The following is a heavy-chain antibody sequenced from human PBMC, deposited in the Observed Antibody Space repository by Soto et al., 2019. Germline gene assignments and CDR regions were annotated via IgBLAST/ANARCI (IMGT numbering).Heavy chain of an antibody. CDR1: GFTFDDYA. CDR2: ISWNSGSI. J-gene: IGHJ4*02. V-gene: IGHV3-9*01. CDR3: AGGGDIVVVPAAMPLGY. Sequence: EVQLVESGGGLVQPGRSLRLSCAASGFTFDDYAMHWVRQAPGKGLEWVSGISWNSGSIGYADSVKGRITISRDNAKNSLYLQMNSLRAEDTALYYCAGGGDIVVVPAAMPLGYWGQGTLVTVSS. D-gene: IGHD2-2*01.